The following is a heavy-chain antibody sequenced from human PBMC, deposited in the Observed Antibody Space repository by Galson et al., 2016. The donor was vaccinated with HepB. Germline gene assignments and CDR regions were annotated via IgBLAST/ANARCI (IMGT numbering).Heavy chain of an antibody. J-gene: IGHJ5*01. CDR1: GYTFNNYF. V-gene: IGHV1-46*02. CDR2: INPSDGST. Sequence: SVKVSCKASGYTFNNYFMHWVRQAPGQGLEWMGLINPSDGSTKYAQKFQGRVTMTRDTSTSTVYMELSSLRSDDTALFYCARPGGGGDLSWFDSWGQGTLVTVSS. CDR3: ARPGGGGDLSWFDS. D-gene: IGHD2-21*02.